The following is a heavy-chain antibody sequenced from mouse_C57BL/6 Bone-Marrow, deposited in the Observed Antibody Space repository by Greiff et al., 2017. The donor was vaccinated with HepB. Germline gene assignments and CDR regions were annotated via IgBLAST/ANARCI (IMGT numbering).Heavy chain of an antibody. J-gene: IGHJ3*01. CDR2: IRLKSDNYAT. Sequence: DVKLVESGGGLVQPGGSMKLSCVASGFTFSNYWMNWVRQSPEKGLEWVAQIRLKSDNYATHYAESVKGRFTISRDDSKSSVYLQMNNLRAEDTGIYYCTAIYYDYGTWFAYWGQGTLVTVSA. CDR1: GFTFSNYW. V-gene: IGHV6-3*01. D-gene: IGHD2-4*01. CDR3: TAIYYDYGTWFAY.